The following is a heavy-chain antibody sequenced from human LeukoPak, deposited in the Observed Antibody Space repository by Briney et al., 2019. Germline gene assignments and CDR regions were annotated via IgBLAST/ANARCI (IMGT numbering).Heavy chain of an antibody. CDR3: ARGGARELLRGSYYFDY. CDR2: IIPIFGTA. J-gene: IGHJ4*02. Sequence: GASMKVSCKASGGTFSSYAISWVRQAPGQGLEWMGGIIPIFGTANYAQKFQGRVTITADESTSTAYMELSSLRSEDTAVYYCARGGARELLRGSYYFDYWGQGTLVTVSS. D-gene: IGHD1-26*01. V-gene: IGHV1-69*13. CDR1: GGTFSSYA.